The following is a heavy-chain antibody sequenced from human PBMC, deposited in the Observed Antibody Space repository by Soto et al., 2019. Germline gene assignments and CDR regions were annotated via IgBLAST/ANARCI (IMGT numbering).Heavy chain of an antibody. D-gene: IGHD2-15*01. Sequence: EVQLVESGGGLVQPGGSLRLSCAASGFTFSSYWMHWVRQAPGKGLVWVSRINSDGSSTSYADSVKGRFTISRDNAKNTLYLQMNSLRAEDTAVYYCARDVEAGPYYYGMDVWGQGTTVTVSS. V-gene: IGHV3-74*01. CDR1: GFTFSSYW. J-gene: IGHJ6*02. CDR2: INSDGSST. CDR3: ARDVEAGPYYYGMDV.